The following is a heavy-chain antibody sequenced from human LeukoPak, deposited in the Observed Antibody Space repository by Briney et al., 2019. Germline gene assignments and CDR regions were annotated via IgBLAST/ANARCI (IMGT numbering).Heavy chain of an antibody. CDR2: ISSSSSTI. V-gene: IGHV3-48*04. CDR3: ARGRDIVVVVAATDFDY. CDR1: GFTFSSYS. D-gene: IGHD2-15*01. J-gene: IGHJ4*02. Sequence: GGSLRLSCAASGFTFSSYSMNWVHQAPGKGLEWVSYISSSSSTIYYADSVKGRFTISRDNAKNSLYLQMNSLRAEDTAVYYCARGRDIVVVVAATDFDYWGQGTLVTVSS.